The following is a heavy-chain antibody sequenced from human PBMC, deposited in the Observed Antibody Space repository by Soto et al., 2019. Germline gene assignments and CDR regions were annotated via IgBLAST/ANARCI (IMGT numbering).Heavy chain of an antibody. Sequence: QVQLQQWGAGLLKPSETLSLTCAVYGGSFSGYYWSWIRQPPGKGLEWIGEINHSGSTNYNPSLKSRVTISVGTSKNQFSLKLSSVTAADTAVYYCATFGKDGSHGNYWGQGTLVTVSS. CDR1: GGSFSGYY. CDR2: INHSGST. CDR3: ATFGKDGSHGNY. V-gene: IGHV4-34*01. D-gene: IGHD3-16*01. J-gene: IGHJ4*02.